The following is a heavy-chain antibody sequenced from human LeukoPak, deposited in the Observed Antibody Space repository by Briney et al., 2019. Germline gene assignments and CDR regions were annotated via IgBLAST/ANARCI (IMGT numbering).Heavy chain of an antibody. V-gene: IGHV1-2*02. CDR2: FNPNSGAT. D-gene: IGHD3-3*01. Sequence: ASVKVSCKASGYTFTDYYMHWVRQAPGRGLEWLGWFNPNSGATNDAQKSQGRISMTRDTSISTAYMELRSLRSDDTAAYYCARDRRSLGGYYYYAMDVWGQGTTVTVSS. CDR1: GYTFTDYY. J-gene: IGHJ6*02. CDR3: ARDRRSLGGYYYYAMDV.